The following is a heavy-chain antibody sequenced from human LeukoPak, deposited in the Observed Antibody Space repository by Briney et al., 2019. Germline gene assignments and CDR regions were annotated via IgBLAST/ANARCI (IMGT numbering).Heavy chain of an antibody. V-gene: IGHV3-30-3*01. D-gene: IGHD2-2*01. CDR3: ARDQGGVVPAAMPPYHYYYGMDV. CDR1: GFTFSSYA. J-gene: IGHJ6*02. CDR2: ISYDGSNK. Sequence: GRSLRLSCAASGFTFSSYAMHWVRQAPGKGLEWVAVISYDGSNKYYADSVKGRFTISRDNSKNTLYLQMNGLRAEDTAVYYCARDQGGVVPAAMPPYHYYYGMDVWGQGTTVTVSS.